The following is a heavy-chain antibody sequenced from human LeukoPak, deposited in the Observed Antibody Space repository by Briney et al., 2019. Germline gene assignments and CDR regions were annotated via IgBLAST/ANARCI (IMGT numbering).Heavy chain of an antibody. D-gene: IGHD3-3*01. V-gene: IGHV1-8*01. J-gene: IGHJ4*02. CDR1: GYTFTSYD. Sequence: ASVKVSCKASGYTFTSYDINWVRQATGQGLEWMGWMNPNSGNTGYAQKFQGRVTMTRDTSISTAYMELSRLRSDDTAVYYCARDNFDFWSGYYTPFDYWGQGTLVTVSS. CDR3: ARDNFDFWSGYYTPFDY. CDR2: MNPNSGNT.